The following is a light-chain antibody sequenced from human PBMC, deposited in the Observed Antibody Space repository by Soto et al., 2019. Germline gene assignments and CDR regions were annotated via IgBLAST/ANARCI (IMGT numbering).Light chain of an antibody. CDR2: DAS. Sequence: EIVLTQSPATLASAPGQRATLYCGARQSVSSSYFARYQQKPGLAPRLLIYDASSRATGIPDRFSGSGSWTDFTLTISRLEPEDFAVYYCQQYGSSPLTFGGGTKVEIK. CDR1: QSVSSSY. CDR3: QQYGSSPLT. V-gene: IGKV3D-20*01. J-gene: IGKJ4*01.